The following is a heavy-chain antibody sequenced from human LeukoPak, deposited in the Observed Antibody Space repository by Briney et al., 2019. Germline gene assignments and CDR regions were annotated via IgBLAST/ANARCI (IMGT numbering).Heavy chain of an antibody. CDR3: ARPTPHGRAA. J-gene: IGHJ6*04. CDR2: IYASGST. Sequence: SETLSLTCTVSGGSISSSSYYWSWVRQPAGKGLEWIGRIYASGSTYYNPSLKSRVTISVDTSKNQFSLKLSSVTAADTAVYYCARPTPHGRAAWGKGTTVTVSS. V-gene: IGHV4-61*02. CDR1: GGSISSSSYY.